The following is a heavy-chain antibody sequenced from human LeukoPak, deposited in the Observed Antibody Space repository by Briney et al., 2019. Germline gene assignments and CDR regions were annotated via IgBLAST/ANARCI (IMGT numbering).Heavy chain of an antibody. CDR2: SYSGGST. V-gene: IGHV3-66*01. CDR3: AGCGSGSFIPSFDY. D-gene: IGHD3-10*01. Sequence: GGSLGLSCAASGFTVSSNCMSSVRQPPGMGLEWVSVSYSGGSTHYSASVKGRFTISRNNYKNTLFLQMNSLRAEETAVYYCAGCGSGSFIPSFDYWGQGTLVTVSS. J-gene: IGHJ4*02. CDR1: GFTVSSNC.